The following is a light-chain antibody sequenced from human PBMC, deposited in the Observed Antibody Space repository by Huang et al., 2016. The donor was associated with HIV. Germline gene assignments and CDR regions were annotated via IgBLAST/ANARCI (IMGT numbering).Light chain of an antibody. CDR2: LGS. Sequence: DIVMTQSPLSLPVAPGEPASISCRSSQSLLHINEYNYLDWYLQKPGQSPHLLIYLGSNRASGVPDRFSGSGSGTDFTQKISRVYAEDVGVYYCMQSLQTPKYTFGQGTKLEIK. CDR1: QSLLHINEYNY. V-gene: IGKV2-28*01. CDR3: MQSLQTPKYT. J-gene: IGKJ2*01.